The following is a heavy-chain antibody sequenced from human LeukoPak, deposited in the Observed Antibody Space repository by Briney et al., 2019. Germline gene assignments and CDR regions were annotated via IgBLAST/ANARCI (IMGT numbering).Heavy chain of an antibody. CDR2: ISYDGSNK. J-gene: IGHJ4*02. CDR3: AKDLIYGDSQFDY. V-gene: IGHV3-30*18. CDR1: GFTFSSYA. D-gene: IGHD4-17*01. Sequence: GGSLRLSCAASGFTFSSYAMSWVRQAPGKGLEWVAVISYDGSNKYYADSVKGRFTISRDNSKNTLYLQMNSLRAEDTAVYYCAKDLIYGDSQFDYWGQGTLVTVSS.